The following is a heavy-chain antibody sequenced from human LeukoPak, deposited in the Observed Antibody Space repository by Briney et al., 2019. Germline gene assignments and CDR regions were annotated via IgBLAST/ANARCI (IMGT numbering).Heavy chain of an antibody. V-gene: IGHV3-13*01. D-gene: IGHD3-3*01. CDR3: VRDQTIDSRAGPSDPFDV. CDR1: GFTFSNYD. CDR2: IGTLADT. Sequence: GGSLRLSCAASGFTFSNYDMHWVRQTRGGGLEWVSGIGTLADTFYPDSAKGRFTISRDNAKNSLYLQMNSLRADNTAVYYCVRDQTIDSRAGPSDPFDVWGQGTMVTVSS. J-gene: IGHJ3*01.